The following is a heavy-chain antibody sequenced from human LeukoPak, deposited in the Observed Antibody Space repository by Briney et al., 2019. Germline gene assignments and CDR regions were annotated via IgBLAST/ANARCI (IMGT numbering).Heavy chain of an antibody. CDR1: GYTFTGYY. J-gene: IGHJ6*03. CDR3: ARGGAATVSSYYYYYYMDV. D-gene: IGHD4-17*01. V-gene: IGHV1-2*06. Sequence: ASVKVSCKASGYTFTGYYMHWVRQAPGQGDEWMGRINPNSGGTNYAQKFQGRVTMTRDTSISTAYMELSRLRSDDTAVYYCARGGAATVSSYYYYYYMDVWGKGTTVTVSS. CDR2: INPNSGGT.